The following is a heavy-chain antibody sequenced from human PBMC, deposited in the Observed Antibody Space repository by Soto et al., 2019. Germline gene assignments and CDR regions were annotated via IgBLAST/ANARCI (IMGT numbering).Heavy chain of an antibody. Sequence: PSESLSLTCAVCIWSLGDHYWTWIRQSPEKGLEWIGEIHPSGSTDYNPSLKSRVTMSVDTSKNQFSLKLSSVTATDTAVYYCARQRTTVVTQAYFDHWGQGALVTVSS. CDR1: IWSLGDHY. D-gene: IGHD2-21*02. CDR3: ARQRTTVVTQAYFDH. CDR2: IHPSGST. J-gene: IGHJ4*02. V-gene: IGHV4-34*01.